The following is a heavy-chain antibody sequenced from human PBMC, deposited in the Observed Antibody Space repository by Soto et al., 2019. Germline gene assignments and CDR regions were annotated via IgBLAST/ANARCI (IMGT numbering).Heavy chain of an antibody. V-gene: IGHV3-53*01. D-gene: IGHD3-22*01. Sequence: PGGSLRLSCAASAFTVSSNYMSWVRQAPGKGLEWDSVIYSGGTTYYADSVKGRFTISRDNSKNTLYLQMNSLRAEEKAGYYCARDLKSALVRYDSSGLPYYYYGMDVWGQGTTVTVSS. CDR1: AFTVSSNY. J-gene: IGHJ6*02. CDR2: IYSGGTT. CDR3: ARDLKSALVRYDSSGLPYYYYGMDV.